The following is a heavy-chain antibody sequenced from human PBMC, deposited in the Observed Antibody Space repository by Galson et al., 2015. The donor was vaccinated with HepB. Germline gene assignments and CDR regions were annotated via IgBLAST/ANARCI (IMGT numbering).Heavy chain of an antibody. CDR3: AGDIAMVPYYYGMDV. J-gene: IGHJ6*02. CDR2: ISNFNGDT. V-gene: IGHV1-18*04. D-gene: IGHD5-18*01. Sequence: SVKVSCKASGYTFISYGISWVRQAPGQGLEWMGWISNFNGDTNYLQRFQGRVTMTRDTSISTAYMELSRLRSDDTAVYYCAGDIAMVPYYYGMDVRGQGTTVTVSS. CDR1: GYTFISYG.